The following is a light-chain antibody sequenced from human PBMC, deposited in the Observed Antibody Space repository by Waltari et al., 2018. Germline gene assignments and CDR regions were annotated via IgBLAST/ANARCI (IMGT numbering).Light chain of an antibody. V-gene: IGKV1-12*01. Sequence: DIQMTQSPSSLSASVGDTVTITCRASQSISIWLDWYQQKPGKAPKLLIYKASSLQSGVPSRCSGSGSGTEFTLTISSLQPEDFATYYCLQYSSSPYSFGQGTKVEIK. CDR1: QSISIW. CDR2: KAS. CDR3: LQYSSSPYS. J-gene: IGKJ2*03.